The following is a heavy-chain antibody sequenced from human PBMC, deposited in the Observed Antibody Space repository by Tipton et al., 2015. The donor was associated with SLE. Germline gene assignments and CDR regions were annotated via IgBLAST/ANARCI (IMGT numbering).Heavy chain of an antibody. Sequence: TLSLTCTVSGGSISGHYWSWIRQPPGKGLEWIGYIFDSGSTNYNPSLQSRVTISVDTSKNQFSLKVKSMTTADTAVYYCARMRGGYNAHHWGQGTLVTVSS. CDR3: ARMRGGYNAHH. J-gene: IGHJ5*02. CDR1: GGSISGHY. CDR2: IFDSGST. D-gene: IGHD5-24*01. V-gene: IGHV4-59*11.